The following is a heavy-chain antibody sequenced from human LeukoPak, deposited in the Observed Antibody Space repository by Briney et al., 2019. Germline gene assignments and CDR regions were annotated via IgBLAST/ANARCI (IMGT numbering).Heavy chain of an antibody. CDR1: GFTFSSYE. J-gene: IGHJ4*02. CDR2: ISGSGSAI. CDR3: ARGGVYSTSAVDY. D-gene: IGHD6-6*01. V-gene: IGHV3-48*03. Sequence: GGSLRLSCAASGFTFSSYEMNWVRQAPGKGLEWVSYISGSGSAIYYADSVKGRFTISRDNAKNSLYLQMNSLRAEDTAVYYCARGGVYSTSAVDYWGQGTLVTVSS.